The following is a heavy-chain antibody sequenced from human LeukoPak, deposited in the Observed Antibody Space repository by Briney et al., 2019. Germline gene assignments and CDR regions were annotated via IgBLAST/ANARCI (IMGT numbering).Heavy chain of an antibody. CDR2: ISAYNGNT. Sequence: ASVTVSCKASGYTFTSYGISWVRQAPGQGLEWMGWISAYNGNTNYAQKLQGRVTMTTDTSTSTAYMELRSLRSDDTAVYYCARDGANCSSTSCYWYNWFDPWGQGTLVTVSS. V-gene: IGHV1-18*04. J-gene: IGHJ5*02. CDR1: GYTFTSYG. D-gene: IGHD2-2*01. CDR3: ARDGANCSSTSCYWYNWFDP.